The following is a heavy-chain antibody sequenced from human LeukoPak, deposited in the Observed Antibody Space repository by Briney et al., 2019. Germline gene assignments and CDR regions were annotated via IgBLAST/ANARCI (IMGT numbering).Heavy chain of an antibody. Sequence: PSETLSLTCTVSGGSISSYYWSWIRQPPGKGLEWIGYIYYSGSTNYNPTLKSRVTISVDTCKNQFSLKLSSVTAADTAVYYCARLVEMATINFDYWGQGTLVTVSS. CDR1: GGSISSYY. V-gene: IGHV4-59*01. CDR3: ARLVEMATINFDY. D-gene: IGHD5-24*01. J-gene: IGHJ4*02. CDR2: IYYSGST.